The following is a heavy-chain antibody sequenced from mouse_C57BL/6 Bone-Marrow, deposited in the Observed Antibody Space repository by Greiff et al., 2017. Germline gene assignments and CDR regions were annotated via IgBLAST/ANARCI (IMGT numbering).Heavy chain of an antibody. D-gene: IGHD2-10*02. V-gene: IGHV1-4*01. CDR1: GYTFTSYT. J-gene: IGHJ3*01. CDR2: INTSSGYT. CDR3: ARSVWGFAY. Sequence: QVQLKQSGAELARPGASVKMSCKASGYTFTSYTMHWVKQRPGQGLEWIGYINTSSGYTKYNQKFKDKATLTADKSSSTAYMHVSSLTYEDSAVYYCARSVWGFAYWGQGTLVTVSA.